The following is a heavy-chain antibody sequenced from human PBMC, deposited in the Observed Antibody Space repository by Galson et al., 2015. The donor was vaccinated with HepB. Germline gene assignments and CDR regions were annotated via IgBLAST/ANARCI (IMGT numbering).Heavy chain of an antibody. J-gene: IGHJ4*02. CDR1: GFTFSSYS. CDR2: ISSSSSYI. Sequence: SLRLSCAASGFTFSSYSMNWVRQAPGKGLEWVSSISSSSSYIYYADSVKGRFTISRDNAKNSLYLQMNSLRAEDTAVYYCARDSSHYGSLMWGQGTLVTVSS. CDR3: ARDSSHYGSLM. V-gene: IGHV3-21*01. D-gene: IGHD3-10*01.